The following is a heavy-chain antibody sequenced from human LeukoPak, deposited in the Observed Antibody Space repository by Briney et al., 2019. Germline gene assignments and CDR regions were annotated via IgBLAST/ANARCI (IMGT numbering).Heavy chain of an antibody. CDR3: ARSLTIFGENWFDP. V-gene: IGHV4-30-2*01. CDR1: GGSISSGGYS. CDR2: IYHSGST. D-gene: IGHD3-3*01. Sequence: PSQTLSLTCAVSGGSISSGGYSWSWIRQPPGKGLEWVGYIYHSGSTYYNPSLKSRVTISVDRSKNQFSLKLSSVTAADTAVYYCARSLTIFGENWFDPWGQGTLVTVSS. J-gene: IGHJ5*02.